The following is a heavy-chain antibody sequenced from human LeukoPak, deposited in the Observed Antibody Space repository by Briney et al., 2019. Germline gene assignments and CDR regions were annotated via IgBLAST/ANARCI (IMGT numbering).Heavy chain of an antibody. V-gene: IGHV4-59*08. CDR3: ARHAGIAARRFDY. CDR1: GGSISFYY. J-gene: IGHJ4*02. Sequence: SETLSLTCTVPGGSISFYYWSWIRQPPGKGLEWIGYIYDSGITNYNPSLKSRVTISVDTSKNQFSLKLSSVTAADTAVYYCARHAGIAARRFDYWGQGTLVTVSS. CDR2: IYDSGIT. D-gene: IGHD6-13*01.